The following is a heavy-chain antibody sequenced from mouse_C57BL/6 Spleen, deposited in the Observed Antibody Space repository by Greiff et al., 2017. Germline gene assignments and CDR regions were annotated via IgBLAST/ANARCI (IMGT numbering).Heavy chain of an antibody. CDR1: GYTFTSYW. J-gene: IGHJ3*01. D-gene: IGHD1-1*01. CDR3: ANYYGSSYPLAY. Sequence: QVQLQQPGAELVRPGSSVKLSCKASGYTFTSYWMDWVKQRPGQGLEWIGNIYPSDSETHYNQKFKDKATLTVDKSSSTAYMQLSSLTSEDSAVYYCANYYGSSYPLAYWGQGTLVTVSA. CDR2: IYPSDSET. V-gene: IGHV1-61*01.